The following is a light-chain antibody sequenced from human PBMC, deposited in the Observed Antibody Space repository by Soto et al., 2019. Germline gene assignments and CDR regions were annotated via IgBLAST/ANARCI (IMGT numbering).Light chain of an antibody. V-gene: IGKV3-15*01. CDR3: QQYHNWPPQYT. J-gene: IGKJ2*01. Sequence: EIVMTQSPASLSVSPGDGATLSCRASLSVASNVAWYQQKPGQGPRLLIHGASTRAVGVPARFSGSGSGTDFTLTINSLQSEDFAVYYCQQYHNWPPQYTFGQGTKLQI. CDR2: GAS. CDR1: LSVASN.